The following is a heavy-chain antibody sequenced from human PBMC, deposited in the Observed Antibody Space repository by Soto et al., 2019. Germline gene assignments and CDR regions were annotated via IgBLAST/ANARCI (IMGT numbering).Heavy chain of an antibody. CDR1: GFNFSSYW. CDR2: IKQDGSEK. Sequence: GSLRLCWAASGFNFSSYWMTWVRQAPGKGLEWVANIKQDGSEKYYVDSVKGRFTISRDNTKKSLYLQMNSLRSQDKAVYYCARGSGWGDSWGQGTLVTVSS. V-gene: IGHV3-7*03. D-gene: IGHD6-19*01. CDR3: ARGSGWGDS. J-gene: IGHJ4*02.